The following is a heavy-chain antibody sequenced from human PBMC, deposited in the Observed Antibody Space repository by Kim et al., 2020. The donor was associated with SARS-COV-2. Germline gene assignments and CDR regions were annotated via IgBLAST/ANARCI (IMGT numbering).Heavy chain of an antibody. V-gene: IGHV3-23*01. J-gene: IGHJ4*02. Sequence: AAAARGRFTISRDNSKNNLFLQMDSLRVDDTAVYYCAKDLLYVPGRGYFDSWGQGVLVTVSS. D-gene: IGHD3-10*01. CDR3: AKDLLYVPGRGYFDS.